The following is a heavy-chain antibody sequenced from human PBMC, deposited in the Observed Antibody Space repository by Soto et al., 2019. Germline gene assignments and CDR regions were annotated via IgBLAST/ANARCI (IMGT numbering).Heavy chain of an antibody. V-gene: IGHV3-23*01. CDR3: AKNYDYIWELNWFDP. D-gene: IGHD3-16*01. CDR1: GFTFSSYA. CDR2: ISGSGGST. Sequence: GGSLRLSCAASGFTFSSYAMSWVRQAPGKGLEWVSAISGSGGSTYYADSVKGRFTISRDNSKNTLYLQMNSLRAEDTAVYYWAKNYDYIWELNWFDPWGQGTLVTVSS. J-gene: IGHJ5*02.